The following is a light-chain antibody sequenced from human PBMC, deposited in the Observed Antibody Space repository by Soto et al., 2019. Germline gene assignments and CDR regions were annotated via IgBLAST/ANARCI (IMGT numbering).Light chain of an antibody. J-gene: IGKJ1*01. V-gene: IGKV1-5*03. CDR2: KAS. Sequence: DIQMTQSPSTLSASIGDRVTITCRASQSIRNWLAWYQQKPGKAPNLLIYKASNLESGVPSRFSGSGSGTEFTLTISSLQPDDFATYYCQQYNGYSRTFGQGTKVEIK. CDR3: QQYNGYSRT. CDR1: QSIRNW.